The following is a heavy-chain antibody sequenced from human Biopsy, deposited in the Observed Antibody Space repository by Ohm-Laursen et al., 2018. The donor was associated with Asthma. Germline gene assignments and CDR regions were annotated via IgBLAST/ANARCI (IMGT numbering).Heavy chain of an antibody. V-gene: IGHV1-3*04. Sequence: SSVKVSCKASGYTFIHFAIHWVRQAPGQRLEWMGWINTGDGNTKYSQKFQGRVTITRDTSASTAYMDLRSLRSEDTAMYYCARTYYDFLTGQVNDAFALWGQGTMVTVSS. D-gene: IGHD3-9*01. CDR1: GYTFIHFA. CDR3: ARTYYDFLTGQVNDAFAL. CDR2: INTGDGNT. J-gene: IGHJ3*01.